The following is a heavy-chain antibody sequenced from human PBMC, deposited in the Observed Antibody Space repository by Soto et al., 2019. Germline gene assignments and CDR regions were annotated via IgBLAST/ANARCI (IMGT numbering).Heavy chain of an antibody. V-gene: IGHV4-31*03. CDR1: GGSISRGGYY. CDR3: AGFRGWPAYYFDY. J-gene: IGHJ4*02. CDR2: LYYTGSP. D-gene: IGHD3-10*01. Sequence: QVQLQESGPGLVKPSQTLSLTCSVSGGSISRGGYYWSWIRQHPGKGLEWIGYLYYTGSPSNNPSLKGRLTLSVDTPKNQFSLKLSAVTAGDTAVYYGAGFRGWPAYYFDYWGQGTLVTVSS.